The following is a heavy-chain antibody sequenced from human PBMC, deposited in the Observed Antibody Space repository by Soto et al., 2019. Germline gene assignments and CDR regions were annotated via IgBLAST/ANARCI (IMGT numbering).Heavy chain of an antibody. Sequence: ASVKVSCKASGYTFTSYGISWVRQAPGQGLEWMGWISAYNGNTNYAQKLQGRVTMTTDTSTSTAYMELRNLRSDDTAVYYCARDPTLTFGGVIVMNYYYGMGVWGQGTTVTVSS. CDR3: ARDPTLTFGGVIVMNYYYGMGV. D-gene: IGHD3-16*02. V-gene: IGHV1-18*04. CDR1: GYTFTSYG. J-gene: IGHJ6*02. CDR2: ISAYNGNT.